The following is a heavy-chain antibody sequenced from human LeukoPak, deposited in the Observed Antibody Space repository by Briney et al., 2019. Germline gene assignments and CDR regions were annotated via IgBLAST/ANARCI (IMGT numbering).Heavy chain of an antibody. CDR3: AKGIQLWETYYFDY. J-gene: IGHJ4*02. CDR2: ISGSGGST. CDR1: GFTFSSYA. V-gene: IGHV3-23*01. Sequence: GTSLRLSCAASGFTFSSYAMSWVRQAPGKGLEWVSAISGSGGSTYYADSVKGRFTISRDNSKNTLYLQMNSLRAEDTAVYYCAKGIQLWETYYFDYWGQGTLVTVSS. D-gene: IGHD5-18*01.